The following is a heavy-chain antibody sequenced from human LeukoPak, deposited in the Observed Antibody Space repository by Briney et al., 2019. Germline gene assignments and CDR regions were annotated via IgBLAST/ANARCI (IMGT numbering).Heavy chain of an antibody. D-gene: IGHD5-18*01. Sequence: SETLSLTCTVSGGSISNYYWSWIRQPAGKGLEWIGRINTSGSTDYNPSLKSRVTLSVDTAKNQFSLHLSSLTAADTAVYYCARSRGTTLVTRFDYWGQGTLVTVSS. J-gene: IGHJ4*02. CDR2: INTSGST. CDR1: GGSISNYY. CDR3: ARSRGTTLVTRFDY. V-gene: IGHV4-4*07.